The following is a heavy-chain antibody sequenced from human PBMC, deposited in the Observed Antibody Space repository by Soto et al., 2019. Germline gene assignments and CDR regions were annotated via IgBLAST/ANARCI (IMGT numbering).Heavy chain of an antibody. CDR2: INHSGST. CDR3: ARIAAAGTNFYD. D-gene: IGHD6-13*01. J-gene: IGHJ4*02. CDR1: GGSFSGYY. Sequence: PSETLSLTCAVYGGSFSGYYWSWIRQPPGKGLEWIGEINHSGSTNYNPSLKSRVTISVDTSKNQFSLKLSSVTAADTAVYYCARIAAAGTNFYDWGKGSLVTVSS. V-gene: IGHV4-34*01.